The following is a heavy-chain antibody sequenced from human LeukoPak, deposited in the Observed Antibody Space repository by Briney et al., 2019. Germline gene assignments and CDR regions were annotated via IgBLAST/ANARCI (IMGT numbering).Heavy chain of an antibody. D-gene: IGHD6-19*01. Sequence: PGGSLRLSCAASGFTFSAFAINWVRQAPGNALEWVSAVSGSGTNSYYADSVKGRFTISRDNAKNTLYLQMNSLRAEDTAVYYCARPLGSAWFGPFDSWGQGTLVTVSS. CDR3: ARPLGSAWFGPFDS. CDR1: GFTFSAFA. V-gene: IGHV3-23*01. J-gene: IGHJ4*02. CDR2: VSGSGTNS.